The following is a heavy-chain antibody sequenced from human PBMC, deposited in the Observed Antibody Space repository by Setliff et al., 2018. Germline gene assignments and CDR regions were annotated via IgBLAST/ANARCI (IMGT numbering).Heavy chain of an antibody. CDR1: GGSISSSCYY. CDR2: IYYSGST. V-gene: IGHV4-39*07. D-gene: IGHD3-10*01. Sequence: SETLSLTCTVSGGSISSSCYYWGWIRQPPGKGLEWIGSIYYSGSTYYNPSLKSRVTISVDTSKNQFSLKLSSVTAADTAVYYCARIHLLLWFGELLSGWFDPWGQGTLVTVSS. CDR3: ARIHLLLWFGELLSGWFDP. J-gene: IGHJ5*02.